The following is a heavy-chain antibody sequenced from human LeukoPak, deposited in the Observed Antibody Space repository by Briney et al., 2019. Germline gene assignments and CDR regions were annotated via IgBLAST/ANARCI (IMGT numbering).Heavy chain of an antibody. CDR3: ARTYSSSSDY. J-gene: IGHJ4*02. CDR2: INPTGGST. D-gene: IGHD6-6*01. Sequence: ASVKVSCKASGYTFPSYFMHWVRQAPGQGLEWMGIINPTGGSTTYAQKFQGRVTMTRDTSTSTVYMELSSLRSDDTAVYYCARTYSSSSDYWGQGTLVTVSS. V-gene: IGHV1-46*01. CDR1: GYTFPSYF.